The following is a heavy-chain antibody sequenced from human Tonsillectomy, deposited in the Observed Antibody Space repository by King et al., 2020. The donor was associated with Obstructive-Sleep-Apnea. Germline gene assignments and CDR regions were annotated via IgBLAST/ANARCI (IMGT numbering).Heavy chain of an antibody. CDR1: GFTFSSYS. Sequence: DVQLVESGGGLVKPGGSLRLSCAASGFTFSSYSMNWVRQAPGKGLEWVSSISSSSSYIYYADSGKGRFTISRDNAKNSLYLQMNSLRAEDTAVYYCARDSSYTATFDYWGQGTLVTVSS. CDR3: ARDSSYTATFDY. CDR2: ISSSSSYI. J-gene: IGHJ4*02. V-gene: IGHV3-21*01. D-gene: IGHD5-18*01.